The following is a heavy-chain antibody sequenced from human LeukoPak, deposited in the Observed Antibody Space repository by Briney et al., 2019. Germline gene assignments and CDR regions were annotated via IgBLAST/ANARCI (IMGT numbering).Heavy chain of an antibody. V-gene: IGHV1-8*02. CDR2: MNPNSGNT. J-gene: IGHJ4*02. D-gene: IGHD6-19*01. CDR3: ARGKIAVAGTMVY. CDR1: GHTFINYA. Sequence: ASVKVSCKASGHTFINYAMNWVRQAPGQGLEWMGWMNPNSGNTGYAQKFQGRVTMTRNTSISTAYMELSSLRSEDTAVYYCARGKIAVAGTMVYWGQGTLVTVSS.